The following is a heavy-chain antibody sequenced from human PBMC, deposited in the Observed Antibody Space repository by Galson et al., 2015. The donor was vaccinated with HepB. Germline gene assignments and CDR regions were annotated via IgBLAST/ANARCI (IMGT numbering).Heavy chain of an antibody. D-gene: IGHD1-1*01. J-gene: IGHJ4*02. CDR2: INPSGGST. Sequence: SVKVSCKASGGTFSSYAISWVRQAPGQGLEWMGIINPSGGSTSYAQKFQGRVTMTRDTSTSTVYMELSSLRSEDTAVYYCARDFKWASTGGDDYWGQGTLVTVSS. V-gene: IGHV1-46*03. CDR3: ARDFKWASTGGDDY. CDR1: GGTFSSYA.